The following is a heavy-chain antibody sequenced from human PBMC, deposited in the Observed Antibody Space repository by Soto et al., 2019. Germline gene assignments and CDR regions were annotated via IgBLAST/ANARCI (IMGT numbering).Heavy chain of an antibody. CDR1: GFTFSSYA. CDR2: ISGSGDST. J-gene: IGHJ4*02. D-gene: IGHD3-22*01. Sequence: GGSLRLSCVGSGFTFSSYAMSWVRQAPGKGLEWVSAISGSGDSTYYADSVKGRFTISRDNSKNTLYLQMNRLRVEDTAVYYCARDIAYYYDSSGYYYSSDYWGQGTLVTVSS. CDR3: ARDIAYYYDSSGYYYSSDY. V-gene: IGHV3-23*01.